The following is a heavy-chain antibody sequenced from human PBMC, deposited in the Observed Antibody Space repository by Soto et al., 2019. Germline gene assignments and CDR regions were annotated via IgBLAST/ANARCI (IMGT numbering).Heavy chain of an antibody. CDR2: ISGGGTTT. J-gene: IGHJ4*02. CDR3: AGDPYYYGSAF. CDR1: VFRFSDHY. D-gene: IGHD3-10*01. V-gene: IGHV3-11*01. Sequence: GSLRLSGAASVFRFSDHYMTWIRQAPGKGLEWVSKISGGGTTTHYADSVKGRFTVSRDNAKNSLYLQMNSLRAEDTAVYYCAGDPYYYGSAFWGQGTLVTVSS.